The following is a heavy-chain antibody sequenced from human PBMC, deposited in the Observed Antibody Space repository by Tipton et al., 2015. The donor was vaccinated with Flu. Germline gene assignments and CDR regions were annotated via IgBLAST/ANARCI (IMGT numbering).Heavy chain of an antibody. V-gene: IGHV4-31*02. CDR1: GGSISSGGAY. J-gene: IGHJ4*02. CDR3: ARDPSLGMPDYFDY. D-gene: IGHD2-2*01. Sequence: LRLSCNVSGGSISSGGAYWSWIRQHPGKGLEWIGNIFHTGSTYYNPSLKSRVTLSVDTSKNQFSLRLTSVTAADTAVYYCARDPSLGMPDYFDYWGQGILVTASS. CDR2: IFHTGST.